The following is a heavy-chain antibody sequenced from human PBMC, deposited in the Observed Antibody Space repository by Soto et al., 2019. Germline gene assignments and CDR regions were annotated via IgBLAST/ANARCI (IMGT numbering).Heavy chain of an antibody. CDR3: ARDGRLVNYYYYGMDV. J-gene: IGHJ6*02. D-gene: IGHD6-13*01. V-gene: IGHV4-31*03. CDR1: GGSISSGAYY. Sequence: QVQLQESGPGLVKPSQTLSLTCSVSGGSISSGAYYWTWIRQHPGKGLEWIGYIYYSGSTYYNPSHKSRVTISVDTSKNQFSLKLRSVTAADTAVYYCARDGRLVNYYYYGMDVWGQGTTVTVSS. CDR2: IYYSGST.